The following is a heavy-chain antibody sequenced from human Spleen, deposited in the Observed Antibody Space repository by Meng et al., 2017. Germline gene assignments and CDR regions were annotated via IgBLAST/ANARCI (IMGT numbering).Heavy chain of an antibody. V-gene: IGHV3-66*02. CDR3: ARVVRYTNGNFDC. CDR1: GFSVSHNY. J-gene: IGHJ4*02. Sequence: GGSLRLSCAASGFSVSHNYVSWVRQAPGKGLEWVSVIYSGGNTYYADSVKGRFTISRDNSKNTVFLHINSLRPEDTAVYYCARVVRYTNGNFDCWGQGTLVTVSS. CDR2: IYSGGNT. D-gene: IGHD5-18*01.